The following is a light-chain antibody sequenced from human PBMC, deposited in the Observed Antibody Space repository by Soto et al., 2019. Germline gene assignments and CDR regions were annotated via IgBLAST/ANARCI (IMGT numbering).Light chain of an antibody. CDR2: EAS. Sequence: EIVLTQSPATLSLSPGERATLSCRASQSVGSHLAWYQQKPGQAPRIVIYEASTRATGIPARFSGSGSGTDFTLSISSLGPEDFAVFYCNQRSDWPLTFGGGAKVEI. J-gene: IGKJ4*01. CDR3: NQRSDWPLT. CDR1: QSVGSH. V-gene: IGKV3-11*01.